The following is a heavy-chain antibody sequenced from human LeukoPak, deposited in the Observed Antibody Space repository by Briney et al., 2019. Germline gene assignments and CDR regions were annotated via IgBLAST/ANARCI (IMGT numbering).Heavy chain of an antibody. D-gene: IGHD6-19*01. Sequence: GRSLRLSCAASGFTFSDYPMHWFRQAPGKGLEWVAVISYDGSNKYYADSVKGRFTISRDNSKNTLYLQMNSLRAEDTAVYYCAKGSLSVAGAFDYWGQGTLVTVSS. CDR1: GFTFSDYP. J-gene: IGHJ4*02. CDR3: AKGSLSVAGAFDY. CDR2: ISYDGSNK. V-gene: IGHV3-30*18.